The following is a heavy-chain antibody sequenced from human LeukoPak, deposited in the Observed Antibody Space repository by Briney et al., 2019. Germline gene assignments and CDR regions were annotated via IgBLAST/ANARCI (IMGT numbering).Heavy chain of an antibody. D-gene: IGHD3-10*01. J-gene: IGHJ3*02. V-gene: IGHV1-18*01. CDR2: ICAYNGNT. CDR3: ARGGSITTIRGVIITDAFDI. Sequence: ASVKVSCKASGYTFTIYGIVWVRQAPGQGLEWMGWICAYNGNTNYAQKLQGRVTMTTDTSTTTAYMELRSLRSDDTAVYYCARGGSITTIRGVIITDAFDIWGQGTMVTVSS. CDR1: GYTFTIYG.